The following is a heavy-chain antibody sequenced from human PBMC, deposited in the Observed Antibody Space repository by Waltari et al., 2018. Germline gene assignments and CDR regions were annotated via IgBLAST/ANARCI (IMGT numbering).Heavy chain of an antibody. Sequence: EVQLVQSGAEVKKPGATVKISCKVSGYTFTDYYMHWVPQAHGKGLEWMGLVDPEDGETIYAEKFQGRVTITADTSTDTAYMELSSLRSEDTAVYYCATRGPSNYYDSSGYYYLDYWGQGTLVTVSS. CDR3: ATRGPSNYYDSSGYYYLDY. D-gene: IGHD3-22*01. V-gene: IGHV1-69-2*01. CDR1: GYTFTDYY. J-gene: IGHJ4*02. CDR2: VDPEDGET.